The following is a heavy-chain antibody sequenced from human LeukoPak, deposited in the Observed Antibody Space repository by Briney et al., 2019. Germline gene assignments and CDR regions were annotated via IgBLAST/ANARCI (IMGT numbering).Heavy chain of an antibody. CDR1: GGSFSGYY. CDR3: ARDYGSGSFNWFDP. V-gene: IGHV4-34*01. CDR2: MNPSGST. Sequence: SETLSLTCAVYGGSFSGYYWTWIRQTPEKGLEWIGEMNPSGSTNYNPSLKCRVTISVDTSKNQFSLKLSSVTAADTAVYYCARDYGSGSFNWFDPWGQGTLVTVSS. D-gene: IGHD3-10*01. J-gene: IGHJ5*02.